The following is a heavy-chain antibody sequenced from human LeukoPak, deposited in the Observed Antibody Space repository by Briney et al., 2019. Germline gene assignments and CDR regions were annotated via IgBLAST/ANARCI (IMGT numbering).Heavy chain of an antibody. D-gene: IGHD5-24*01. J-gene: IGHJ4*02. V-gene: IGHV3-23*01. Sequence: PGGSLRLSCAASGFTFSSYAMSWVRQAPGKGLEWASAISGSGGSTYYADSVKGRFTISRDNSKNTLYLQMNSLRAEDTAVYYCAKSVEMATTPFDYWGQGTLVTVSS. CDR1: GFTFSSYA. CDR3: AKSVEMATTPFDY. CDR2: ISGSGGST.